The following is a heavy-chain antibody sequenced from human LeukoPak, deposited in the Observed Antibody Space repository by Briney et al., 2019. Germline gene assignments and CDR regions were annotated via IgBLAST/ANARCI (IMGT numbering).Heavy chain of an antibody. CDR1: GDPLTSYH. D-gene: IGHD2-2*01. CDR2: IDYRVST. J-gene: IGHJ4*02. Sequence: SETLSLTCAVSGDPLTSYHWSWLRQPPGKGLEGVGFIDYRVSTNSNPSLESRVTISVDTSKTRFSLKLSSVTAADTAVYYCARQEGGKDIVVVPAAIGFDYWGQGTLVTVSS. CDR3: ARQEGGKDIVVVPAAIGFDY. V-gene: IGHV4-59*01.